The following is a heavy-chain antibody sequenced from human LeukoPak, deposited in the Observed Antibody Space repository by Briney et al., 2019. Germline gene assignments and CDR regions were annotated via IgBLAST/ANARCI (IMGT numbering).Heavy chain of an antibody. V-gene: IGHV3-9*01. D-gene: IGHD5-18*01. CDR2: ISWNNGSI. Sequence: GGSLRLSCAASGFTFDDYAMHWVRQAPGKGLEWVSGISWNNGSIGYADSVKCRFTISRDNAKNSLYLQMNSLRAEDTALYYCAKRGYSYGFNAFDIWGQGTMVTVSS. CDR3: AKRGYSYGFNAFDI. CDR1: GFTFDDYA. J-gene: IGHJ3*02.